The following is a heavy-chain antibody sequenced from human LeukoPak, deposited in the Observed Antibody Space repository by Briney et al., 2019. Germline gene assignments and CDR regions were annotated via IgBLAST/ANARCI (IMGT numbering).Heavy chain of an antibody. CDR2: IYSGGST. CDR3: AKPRMVRGLLFDY. J-gene: IGHJ4*02. Sequence: PGGSLRLSCAASGFPVSSNYMSWVRQAPGKGLEWVSVIYSGGSTYYADSVKGRFTISRDNSKNTLYLQMNSLRAEDTAVYYCAKPRMVRGLLFDYWGQGTLVTVSS. V-gene: IGHV3-53*05. D-gene: IGHD3-10*01. CDR1: GFPVSSNY.